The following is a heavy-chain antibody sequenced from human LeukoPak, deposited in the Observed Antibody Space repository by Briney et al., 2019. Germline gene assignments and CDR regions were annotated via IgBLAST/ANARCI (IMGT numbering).Heavy chain of an antibody. V-gene: IGHV4-39*01. CDR1: GGSISSSSYY. CDR2: IYYSGST. D-gene: IGHD1-26*01. J-gene: IGHJ3*02. CDR3: ARPAYRGSYYDAFDI. Sequence: SETLSLTCTVSGGSISSSSYYWDWIRQPPGKGLEWIGSIYYSGSTYYNPSLKRRVTISVDTSKNKFSLKLNSVTAADTAVYYCARPAYRGSYYDAFDIWGQGTMVTVSS.